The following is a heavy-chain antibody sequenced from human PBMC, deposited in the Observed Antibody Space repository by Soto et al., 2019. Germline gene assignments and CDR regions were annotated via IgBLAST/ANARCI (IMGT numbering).Heavy chain of an antibody. CDR2: INWNSGIT. CDR1: GFTFEDHA. Sequence: SLSLSCAATGFTFEDHAMHWIRQVPGKGLEWVAGINWNSGITGYADSVKGRFTISRDNANNSLHLEMNSLKSEDTALYYCAKGRGALTVVSNWFDPWGQGTLVTVSS. CDR3: AKGRGALTVVSNWFDP. V-gene: IGHV3-9*01. J-gene: IGHJ5*02. D-gene: IGHD3-22*01.